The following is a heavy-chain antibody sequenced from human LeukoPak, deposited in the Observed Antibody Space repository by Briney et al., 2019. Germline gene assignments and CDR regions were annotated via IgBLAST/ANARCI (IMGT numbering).Heavy chain of an antibody. CDR2: IYHSGST. Sequence: SGTLSLTCAVSGGSISSSNWWSWVRQPPGKGLEWIGEIYHSGSTNYNPSLKSRVTISVDKSKNQFSLKLSSVTAADTAVYYCARVPRSYYYYYMDVWGKGTTVTVSS. CDR3: ARVPRSYYYYYMDV. V-gene: IGHV4-4*02. J-gene: IGHJ6*03. CDR1: GGSISSSNW.